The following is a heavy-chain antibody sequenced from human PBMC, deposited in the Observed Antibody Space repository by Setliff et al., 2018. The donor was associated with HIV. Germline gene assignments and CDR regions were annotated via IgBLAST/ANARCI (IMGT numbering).Heavy chain of an antibody. CDR1: GFSFSTYG. CDR3: ARVAAGHCSSGTYYFDY. Sequence: GGSLRLSCAASGFSFSTYGMSWVRQAPGREFEWISYISKNSEISYYPDSVKGRFTISRDNAQNTLYLQMGSLRAEDMAVYYCARVAAGHCSSGTYYFDYWGQGTLVTVSS. J-gene: IGHJ4*02. V-gene: IGHV3-64*02. CDR2: ISKNSEIS. D-gene: IGHD2-15*01.